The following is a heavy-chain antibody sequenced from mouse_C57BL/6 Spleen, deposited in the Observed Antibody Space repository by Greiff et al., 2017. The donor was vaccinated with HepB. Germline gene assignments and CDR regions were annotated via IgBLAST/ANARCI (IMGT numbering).Heavy chain of an antibody. J-gene: IGHJ2*01. Sequence: VQLQQSGAELVRPGASVKLSCKASGYTFTDYYINWVKQRPGQGLEWIARIYPGSGNTYYNEKFKGKATLTAEKSSSTAYMQLSSLTSEDSAVYFCARDIGGFDYWGQGTTLTVSS. V-gene: IGHV1-76*01. CDR1: GYTFTDYY. CDR2: IYPGSGNT. D-gene: IGHD3-1*01. CDR3: ARDIGGFDY.